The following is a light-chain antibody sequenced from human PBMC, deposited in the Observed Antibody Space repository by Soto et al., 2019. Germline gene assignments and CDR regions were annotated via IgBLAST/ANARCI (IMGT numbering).Light chain of an antibody. Sequence: QSALTQPASVSASPGQSITISCSGTNGDIGGYNYVSWYQQHPGKAPKLMIYDVYNRPSGVSDRFSGSKSGNTASLTISGLQAEDEADYYCNSYTSSTTLVFGTGTKVTVL. CDR2: DVY. J-gene: IGLJ1*01. CDR3: NSYTSSTTLV. V-gene: IGLV2-14*03. CDR1: NGDIGGYNY.